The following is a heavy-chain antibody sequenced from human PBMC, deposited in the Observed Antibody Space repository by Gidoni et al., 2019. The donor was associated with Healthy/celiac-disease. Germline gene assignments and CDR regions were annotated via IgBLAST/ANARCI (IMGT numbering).Heavy chain of an antibody. CDR3: ASSPRTVGASFFDY. Sequence: EVQLVESGGGLIQPGGSLRLSCAASGFTVSSNYMSWVRQAPGKGLEWVSVIYSGGSTYYADSVKGRFTISRDNSKNTLYLQMNSLRAEDTAVYYCASSPRTVGASFFDYWGQGTLVTVSS. CDR1: GFTVSSNY. J-gene: IGHJ4*02. D-gene: IGHD3-16*01. CDR2: IYSGGST. V-gene: IGHV3-53*01.